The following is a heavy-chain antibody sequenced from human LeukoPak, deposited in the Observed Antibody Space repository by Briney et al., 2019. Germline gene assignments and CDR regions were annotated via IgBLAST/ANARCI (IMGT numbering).Heavy chain of an antibody. Sequence: PGGCVSLSCAASLCIHDDYPMHGVRPPPARGGEGVAGISWYSWSIGYADSVKGGFTNPRDNAKNYLYLQMISLRAEDTALYYCAKDSCSGSYYEGAFDYWGRGTLVTVS. CDR1: LCIHDDYP. CDR2: ISWYSWSI. D-gene: IGHD3-10*02. J-gene: IGHJ4*02. CDR3: AKDSCSGSYYEGAFDY. V-gene: IGHV3-9*01.